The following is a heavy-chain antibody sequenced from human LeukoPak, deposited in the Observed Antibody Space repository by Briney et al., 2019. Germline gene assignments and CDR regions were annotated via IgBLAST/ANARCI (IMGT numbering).Heavy chain of an antibody. Sequence: PSETLSLTCTVSSGSISSYYWSWIRQPAGKGLEWIGRIYTSGSTNYNPSLKSRVTMSVDTSKNQFSLKLSSVAAADTAVYYCARDSYIAVAGTNYYYGMDVWGQGNTVTVSS. V-gene: IGHV4-4*07. CDR3: ARDSYIAVAGTNYYYGMDV. CDR2: IYTSGST. J-gene: IGHJ6*02. CDR1: SGSISSYY. D-gene: IGHD6-19*01.